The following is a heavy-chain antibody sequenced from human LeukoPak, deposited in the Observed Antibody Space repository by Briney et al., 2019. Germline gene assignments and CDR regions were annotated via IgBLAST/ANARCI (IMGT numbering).Heavy chain of an antibody. D-gene: IGHD2-2*01. CDR2: ISSSGNTI. J-gene: IGHJ4*02. CDR3: ARAEVCRATSCYDY. V-gene: IGHV3-11*04. Sequence: GGSLRLSCAASGFTFGVYYMSWIRQAPGKGLEWISYISSSGNTIYYADSVKGRFTISRDNAKNSPYLQMNSLRAEDTAVHYCARAEVCRATSCYDYWGQGTLVTVSS. CDR1: GFTFGVYY.